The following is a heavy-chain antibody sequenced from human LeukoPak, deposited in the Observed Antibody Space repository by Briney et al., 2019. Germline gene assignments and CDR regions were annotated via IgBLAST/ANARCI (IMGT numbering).Heavy chain of an antibody. J-gene: IGHJ3*02. CDR1: GGSISLSYYY. Sequence: PSETLSLTCSVSGGSISLSYYYWGWIRQPPGKGLEWIGYIYYSGSIYYNPSLKSRVTMSVDTSKSQFSLKLSSVTAADTAVYYCARVSRSGSYFGAFEIWGQGTMVTVSS. CDR3: ARVSRSGSYFGAFEI. V-gene: IGHV4-39*07. CDR2: IYYSGSI. D-gene: IGHD1-26*01.